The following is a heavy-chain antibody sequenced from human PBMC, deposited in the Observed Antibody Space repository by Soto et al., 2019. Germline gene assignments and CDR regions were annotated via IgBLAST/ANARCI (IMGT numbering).Heavy chain of an antibody. CDR1: GFTFSSYA. V-gene: IGHV3-23*01. D-gene: IGHD3-22*01. Sequence: GGSLRLSCAASGFTFSSYAMSWVRQAPGKGLEWVSAISGSGGSTYYADSVKGRFTISRDNSKNTLYLQMNSLRAEDTAVYYCAKPFSATMIVVVITTVDYWGQGTLVTVSS. J-gene: IGHJ4*02. CDR3: AKPFSATMIVVVITTVDY. CDR2: ISGSGGST.